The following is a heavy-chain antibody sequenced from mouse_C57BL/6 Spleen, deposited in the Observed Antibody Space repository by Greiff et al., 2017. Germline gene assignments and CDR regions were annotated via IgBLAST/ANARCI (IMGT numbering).Heavy chain of an antibody. CDR2: IGPGSGST. CDR3: ARAIYYDYIYYAMDY. CDR1: GYTFTDYY. J-gene: IGHJ4*01. D-gene: IGHD2-4*01. Sequence: QVHVKQSGAELVKPGASVKISCKASGYTFTDYYINWVKQRPGQGLEWIGKIGPGSGSTYYNEKFKGKATLTADKSSSTAYMQLSSLTSEDSAVYVCARAIYYDYIYYAMDYWGQGTSVTVSS. V-gene: IGHV1-77*01.